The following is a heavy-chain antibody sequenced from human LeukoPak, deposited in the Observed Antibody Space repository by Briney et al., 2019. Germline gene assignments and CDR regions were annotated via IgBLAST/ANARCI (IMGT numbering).Heavy chain of an antibody. V-gene: IGHV3-74*01. D-gene: IGHD3-10*01. Sequence: GGSLRLSCAASGFTFSSYWMHWVRQAPGKGLVWVSRINSDGSGTSYADSVKGRFTISRDNAKNTLYLQMNSLRAEDTAVYYCAREDGYYYGSGSYGMDVWGQGTTVTVSS. CDR1: GFTFSSYW. J-gene: IGHJ6*02. CDR2: INSDGSGT. CDR3: AREDGYYYGSGSYGMDV.